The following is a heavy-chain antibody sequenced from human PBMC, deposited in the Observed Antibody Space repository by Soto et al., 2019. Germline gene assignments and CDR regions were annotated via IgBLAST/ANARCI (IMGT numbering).Heavy chain of an antibody. D-gene: IGHD5-18*01. CDR2: ISGSGGST. Sequence: GGSLRLSCAASEFTFSNYAMSWVRQAPGKGLEWVSAISGSGGSTYDADSVKGRFTISRDNSKNTLYLQMNSLRAEDTAVYYCAKDLYSYGYASLDYWGQGTLVTVSS. CDR3: AKDLYSYGYASLDY. J-gene: IGHJ4*02. CDR1: EFTFSNYA. V-gene: IGHV3-23*01.